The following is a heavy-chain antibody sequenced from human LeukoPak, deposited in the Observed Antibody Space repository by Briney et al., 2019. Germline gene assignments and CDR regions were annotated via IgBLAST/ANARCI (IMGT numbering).Heavy chain of an antibody. D-gene: IGHD6-13*01. J-gene: IGHJ4*02. CDR2: ISGYNGHT. CDR3: ARVTGYVMEDYFDY. Sequence: GASVKVSCKASGYTFTSYGFSWVRQAPGQGLEWMGWISGYNGHTNYAQKFQGRVTITADESTSTAYMELSSLRSEDTAVYYCARVTGYVMEDYFDYWGQGTLVTVSS. CDR1: GYTFTSYG. V-gene: IGHV1-18*01.